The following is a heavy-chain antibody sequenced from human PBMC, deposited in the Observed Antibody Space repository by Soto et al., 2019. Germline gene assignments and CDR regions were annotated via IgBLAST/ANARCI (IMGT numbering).Heavy chain of an antibody. J-gene: IGHJ3*02. CDR2: ISYDGSNK. CDR1: GFTFSSYA. Sequence: LRLSCAASGFTFSSYAMHWVRQAPGKGLEWVAVISYDGSNKYYADSVKGRFTISRDNSKNTLYLQINSLGPEEAALYYCTRGPTHGAFDIWGQGTMVTVSS. CDR3: TRGPTHGAFDI. V-gene: IGHV3-30-3*01.